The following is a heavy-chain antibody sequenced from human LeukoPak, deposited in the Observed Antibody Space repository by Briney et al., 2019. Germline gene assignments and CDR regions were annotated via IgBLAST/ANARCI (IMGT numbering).Heavy chain of an antibody. Sequence: GGSLRLSCAASGFTFSNYAMSWVRQAPGKGLEWVSAISGSDGSTNYADSVKGRFTISRDNAKNSLYLQMNSLRAEDTAVYYCAELGITMIGGVWGKGTRSPSPQ. D-gene: IGHD3-10*02. J-gene: IGHJ6*04. CDR3: AELGITMIGGV. CDR1: GFTFSNYA. CDR2: ISGSDGST. V-gene: IGHV3-23*01.